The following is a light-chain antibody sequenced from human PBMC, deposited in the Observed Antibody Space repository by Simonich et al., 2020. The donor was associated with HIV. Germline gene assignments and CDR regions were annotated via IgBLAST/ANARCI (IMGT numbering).Light chain of an antibody. CDR3: QKYSRAPPLT. CDR2: DAY. Sequence: DIQMTQSTSSLSASVGDRVTITCRASQVISNYLAWYQQKPGKVPKLLIYDAYTLQSGFPSRFSGSGSGTYFTLTISGLQPEDVATYYCQKYSRAPPLTFGGGTKVEIK. V-gene: IGKV1-27*01. J-gene: IGKJ4*01. CDR1: QVISNY.